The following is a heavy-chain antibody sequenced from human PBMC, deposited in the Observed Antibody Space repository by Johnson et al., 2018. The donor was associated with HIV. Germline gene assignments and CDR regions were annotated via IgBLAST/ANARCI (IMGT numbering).Heavy chain of an antibody. D-gene: IGHD6-6*01. V-gene: IGHV3-7*03. J-gene: IGHJ3*02. Sequence: VQLVESGGGLVQPGGSLRLSCSASGFTFTNYWMSWVRQAPGNGLEWVATIKQDGSEKYSVDSVKGRFTISKDNAKNSLYLQMNSLRAEDTAVYYCARGGQLVLDAFDIWGQGTMVTVSS. CDR3: ARGGQLVLDAFDI. CDR2: IKQDGSEK. CDR1: GFTFTNYW.